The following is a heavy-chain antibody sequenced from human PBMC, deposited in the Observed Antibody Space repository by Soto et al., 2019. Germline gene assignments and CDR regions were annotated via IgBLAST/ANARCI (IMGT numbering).Heavy chain of an antibody. J-gene: IGHJ3*02. CDR2: ISSSGSTI. D-gene: IGHD1-26*01. CDR1: GFTFSSYE. V-gene: IGHV3-48*03. Sequence: EVQLVESGGGLVQPGGSLRLSCAASGFTFSSYEMNWVRQAPGKGLEWVSYISSSGSTIYYADSVKGRFTISRDNAKNSLYLQMNSLRAEDTAVYYCASDVEEWELLWSGPGAFDIWGQGTMVTVSS. CDR3: ASDVEEWELLWSGPGAFDI.